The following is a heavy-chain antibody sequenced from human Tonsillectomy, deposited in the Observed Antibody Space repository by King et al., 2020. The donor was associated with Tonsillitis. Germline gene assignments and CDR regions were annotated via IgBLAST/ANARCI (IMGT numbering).Heavy chain of an antibody. Sequence: VQLVESGGGLVQPGGSLRLSCAAFGFTFSSYWMHWVRQAPGKGLVWVSRINSDGSSTSYADSVKGRFTISRDNAKNTLYLQMNSLRAEDTAGYYCARARDIVVVPAARGRGAAFDIWGQGTMVTVSS. D-gene: IGHD2-2*01. V-gene: IGHV3-74*01. CDR1: GFTFSSYW. J-gene: IGHJ3*02. CDR2: INSDGSST. CDR3: ARARDIVVVPAARGRGAAFDI.